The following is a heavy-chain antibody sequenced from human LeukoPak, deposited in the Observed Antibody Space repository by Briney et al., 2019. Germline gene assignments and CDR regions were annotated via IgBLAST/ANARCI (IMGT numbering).Heavy chain of an antibody. CDR1: GYSISSGYY. CDR2: INHSGST. J-gene: IGHJ4*02. V-gene: IGHV4-38-2*01. D-gene: IGHD6-13*01. Sequence: PSETLSLTCAVSGYSISSGYYWGWIRQPPGKGLEWIGEINHSGSTNYNPSLKSRATMSIDTTKNQFSLKLRSVTAADTAVYFCARAGIAGSPSGYWGQGTLVTVSS. CDR3: ARAGIAGSPSGY.